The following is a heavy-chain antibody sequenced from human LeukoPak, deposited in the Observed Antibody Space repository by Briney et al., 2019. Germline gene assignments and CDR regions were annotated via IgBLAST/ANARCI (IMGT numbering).Heavy chain of an antibody. V-gene: IGHV1-69*13. D-gene: IGHD4-17*01. CDR2: IIPIFGTA. J-gene: IGHJ6*02. CDR3: ARGTVTDYYYYYGMDV. Sequence: SVKVSCKASGGTFSSYAISWVRQAPGQGLEWMGGIIPIFGTANYAQKFQGRVTITADESTSTAYMELSSLGSEDTAVYYCARGTVTDYYYYYGMDVWGQGTTVTVSS. CDR1: GGTFSSYA.